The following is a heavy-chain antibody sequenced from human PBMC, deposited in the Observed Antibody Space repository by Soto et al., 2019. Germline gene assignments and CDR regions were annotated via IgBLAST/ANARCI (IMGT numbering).Heavy chain of an antibody. Sequence: SLRLSCAASGFTCTXYGMHWVRQAPGKGLEWVAVIWYDGSNKYYADSVKGRFTISRDNSKNTLYLQRNSLRAEDTAVYYCARDDKGGNSGNFAYWGQGTLVTVSS. CDR2: IWYDGSNK. D-gene: IGHD2-21*02. CDR1: GFTCTXYG. V-gene: IGHV3-33*01. CDR3: ARDDKGGNSGNFAY. J-gene: IGHJ4*02.